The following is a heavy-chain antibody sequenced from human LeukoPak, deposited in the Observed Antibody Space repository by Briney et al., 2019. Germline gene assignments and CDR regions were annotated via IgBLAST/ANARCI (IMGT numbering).Heavy chain of an antibody. CDR2: ISYDGSNK. Sequence: PGGSLRLSCAASGFTFSSYAMHWVRQAPGKGLEWVAVISYDGSNKYYADSVKGRFTISRDNSKNTLYLQMNSLRAEDTAVYYCARERIEWLVLHDAFDIWGQGTMVTVSS. CDR1: GFTFSSYA. D-gene: IGHD5-12*01. CDR3: ARERIEWLVLHDAFDI. V-gene: IGHV3-30-3*01. J-gene: IGHJ3*02.